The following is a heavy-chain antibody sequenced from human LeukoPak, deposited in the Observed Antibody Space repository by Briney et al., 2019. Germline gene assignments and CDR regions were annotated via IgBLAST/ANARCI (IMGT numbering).Heavy chain of an antibody. CDR2: ISASGGST. J-gene: IGHJ6*02. Sequence: HPGGSLRLSCAASGFTFSSSAMSWVRQVPGKGLEWVSGISASGGSTSYADSVRGRFTISRDNSKNTLYLQMNSLRAEDTAVYYCARQRTFYGDLCGMDVWGQGTTVTVSS. CDR1: GFTFSSSA. CDR3: ARQRTFYGDLCGMDV. V-gene: IGHV3-23*01. D-gene: IGHD2/OR15-2a*01.